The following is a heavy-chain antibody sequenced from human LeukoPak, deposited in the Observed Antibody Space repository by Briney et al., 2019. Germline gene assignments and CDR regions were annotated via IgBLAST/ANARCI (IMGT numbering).Heavy chain of an antibody. CDR1: GGSVSSGRNY. J-gene: IGHJ4*02. Sequence: NPSETLSLSCTVSGGSVSSGRNYCSWIRQPPGKGLEWIGYIYDSGINHYNPYLQSRVTISVDTTKNQFSLKLSSVTAADTAVYYCAIVGRDMQGDYWGQGTLVTVS. CDR3: AIVGRDMQGDY. CDR2: IYDSGIN. V-gene: IGHV4-61*01.